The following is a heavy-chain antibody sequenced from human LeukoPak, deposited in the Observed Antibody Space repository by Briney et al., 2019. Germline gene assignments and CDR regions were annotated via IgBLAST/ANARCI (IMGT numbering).Heavy chain of an antibody. CDR1: GFXVSSNS. D-gene: IGHD1-26*01. Sequence: PGGSLRLSCAASGFXVSSNSMTWVRQAPGKGLEWVSFIHSGGTAYYADSVKGRFTISRQNSRNRLYLQMNSLRVEDTAVYYCAREGAHSPYAFDYWGQGTLVTVSS. J-gene: IGHJ4*02. CDR2: IHSGGTA. CDR3: AREGAHSPYAFDY. V-gene: IGHV3-53*04.